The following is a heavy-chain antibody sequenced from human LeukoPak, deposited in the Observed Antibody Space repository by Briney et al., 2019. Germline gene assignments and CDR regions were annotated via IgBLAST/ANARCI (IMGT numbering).Heavy chain of an antibody. J-gene: IGHJ5*02. CDR2: MNPNSGNT. V-gene: IGHV1-8*01. D-gene: IGHD4-23*01. Sequence: WMNPNSGNTGYAQKFQGRVTMTRNTSISTAYMELSSLRSEDTAVYYCARGPYGGNTNWFDPWGQGTLVTVSS. CDR3: ARGPYGGNTNWFDP.